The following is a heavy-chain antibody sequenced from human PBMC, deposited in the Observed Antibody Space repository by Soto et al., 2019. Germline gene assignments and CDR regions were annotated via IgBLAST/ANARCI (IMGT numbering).Heavy chain of an antibody. D-gene: IGHD3-10*01. CDR2: INHSGST. V-gene: IGHV4-34*01. J-gene: IGHJ5*02. Sequence: PSATLSPTSAVYGGSFSVYYLIGIRQPPGKGLEWIGEINHSGSTNYNPSLKSRVTISVDTSKNQFSLKLSSVTAADTAVYYCARGRSKSGFGEFNGFNWFDPWGQGTLVTVSS. CDR3: ARGRSKSGFGEFNGFNWFDP. CDR1: GGSFSVYY.